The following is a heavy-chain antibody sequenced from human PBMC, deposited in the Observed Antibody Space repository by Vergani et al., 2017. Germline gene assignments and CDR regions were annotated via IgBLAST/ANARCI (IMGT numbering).Heavy chain of an antibody. Sequence: EVQLVQSGAEVKKPGESLKISCQGSGYTFTKYWIGWVRQMPGKGLEWMGFIYPGDSNTRYSPSFQGQVTISADKSINTAYLQWSSLEASDTAMYYCARQPYTPLCTAIDCPRWSDRWGQGTLVTVSS. CDR2: IYPGDSNT. V-gene: IGHV5-51*01. CDR3: ARQPYTPLCTAIDCPRWSDR. CDR1: GYTFTKYW. J-gene: IGHJ5*02. D-gene: IGHD2-21*02.